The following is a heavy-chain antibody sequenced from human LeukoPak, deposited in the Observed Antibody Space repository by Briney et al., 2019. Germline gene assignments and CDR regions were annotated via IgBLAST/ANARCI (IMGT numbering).Heavy chain of an antibody. V-gene: IGHV4-4*07. D-gene: IGHD3-10*01. Sequence: SETLSLTCTVSGGSISSYYWSWIRQPAGKGLEWIGRIYTSGSTNYNPSLKSRVTISVDTSKNQFSLKLNSVTAADTAVYYCARDRGLWFGELLDYWGPGTLVTVSS. CDR2: IYTSGST. J-gene: IGHJ4*02. CDR3: ARDRGLWFGELLDY. CDR1: GGSISSYY.